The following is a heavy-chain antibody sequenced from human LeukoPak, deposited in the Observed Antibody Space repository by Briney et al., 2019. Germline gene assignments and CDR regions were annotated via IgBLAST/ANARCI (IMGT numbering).Heavy chain of an antibody. D-gene: IGHD4-11*01. Sequence: GGSLRLSCAASGFTFSNYVMNWVRQAPGKGLEWVSGISGSGDSTYYADSVKGRFTISRDNSKNTLYLQMNSLRAEDTAVYYCAREGMTTVIPFDYWGQGTLVTVSS. J-gene: IGHJ4*02. CDR3: AREGMTTVIPFDY. CDR1: GFTFSNYV. CDR2: ISGSGDST. V-gene: IGHV3-23*01.